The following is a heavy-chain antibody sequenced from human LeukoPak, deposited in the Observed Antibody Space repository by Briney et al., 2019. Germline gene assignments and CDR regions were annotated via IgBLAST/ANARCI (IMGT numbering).Heavy chain of an antibody. Sequence: PGRSLRLSCAASGFTFDDYAMHWVRQAPGKGLEWVSGISWNSGSIGYADSVKGRFTISRDNAKNSLYLQMNSLRDEDTALYYCAKAIVVVVAANAFDIWGQGTMVTVSS. D-gene: IGHD2-15*01. V-gene: IGHV3-9*01. J-gene: IGHJ3*02. CDR1: GFTFDDYA. CDR3: AKAIVVVVAANAFDI. CDR2: ISWNSGSI.